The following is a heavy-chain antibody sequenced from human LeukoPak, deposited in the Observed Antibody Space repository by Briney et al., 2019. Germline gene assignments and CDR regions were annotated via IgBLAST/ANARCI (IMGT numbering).Heavy chain of an antibody. CDR2: IYYSGST. D-gene: IGHD6-13*01. CDR3: ARGTGYSSKRFDP. CDR1: GGSISSSSYY. V-gene: IGHV4-39*07. J-gene: IGHJ5*02. Sequence: SETLSLTCTVSGGSISSSSYYWGWIRQPPGKGLEWIGSIYYSGSTYYNPSLKSRVTISVDTSKNQFSLKLSSVTAADTAVYYCARGTGYSSKRFDPWGQGTLVTVSS.